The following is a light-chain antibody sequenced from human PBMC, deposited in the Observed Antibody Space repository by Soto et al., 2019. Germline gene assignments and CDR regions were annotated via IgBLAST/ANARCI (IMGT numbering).Light chain of an antibody. CDR2: GPS. Sequence: IVLTQSPGTLSLSPGERATLSCRASQSLSSNFLAWYQQKPGQAPRLLIYGPSSRATGIPDRFSGSGSGTDFTLTITRLEPADFAVYYCQQYGSSPWTFGQGTKVEIK. V-gene: IGKV3-20*01. CDR3: QQYGSSPWT. J-gene: IGKJ1*01. CDR1: QSLSSNF.